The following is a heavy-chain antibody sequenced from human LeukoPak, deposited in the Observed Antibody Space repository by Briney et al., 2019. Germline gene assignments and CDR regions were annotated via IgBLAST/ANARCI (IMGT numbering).Heavy chain of an antibody. CDR3: ASDMVATSGDF. J-gene: IGHJ4*02. CDR1: GFTFSDYY. CDR2: ITSSGDDI. D-gene: IGHD5-12*01. Sequence: GGSLRLSCAASGFTFSDYYMSWIRQAPGKGLEWVAYITSSGDDIYYADSVKGRFTISRDNAKNALFLRMSSLRVEDTATYYCASDMVATSGDFWGQGALVSVSS. V-gene: IGHV3-11*01.